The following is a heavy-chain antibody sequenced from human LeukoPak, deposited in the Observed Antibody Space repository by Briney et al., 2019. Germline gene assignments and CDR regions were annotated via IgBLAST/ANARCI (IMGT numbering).Heavy chain of an antibody. CDR1: GFTFRNYV. CDR3: TKRVDGSGTYYIDY. D-gene: IGHD3-10*01. CDR2: IGGTDGTT. Sequence: GGSLRLSCAASGFTFRNYVMNWVRQAPGKGLEWVSAIGGTDGTTFYADSVRGRFSISRDNSNSTLFLKMHSLRAEDTALYYCTKRVDGSGTYYIDYWGQGTLVTVSS. V-gene: IGHV3-23*01. J-gene: IGHJ4*02.